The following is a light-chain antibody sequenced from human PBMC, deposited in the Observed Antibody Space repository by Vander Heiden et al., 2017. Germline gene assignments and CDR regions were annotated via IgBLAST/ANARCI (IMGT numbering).Light chain of an antibody. CDR2: GAS. Sequence: EVVLTQSPGTLSLSPAERATLSCRARQSVSTYLGWYQQKPGQAPRLLIYGASSRATGIPDRFSSSGSGTDFTLTISRLEPEDFAVYYCQQYGSSWYTFGQGTKLEIK. V-gene: IGKV3-20*01. CDR1: QSVSTY. CDR3: QQYGSSWYT. J-gene: IGKJ2*01.